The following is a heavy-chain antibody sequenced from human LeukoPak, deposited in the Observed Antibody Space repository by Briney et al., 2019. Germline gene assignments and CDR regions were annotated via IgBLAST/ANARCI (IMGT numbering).Heavy chain of an antibody. CDR3: ARDFGRGAFDI. CDR2: ISSSSSTI. J-gene: IGHJ3*02. Sequence: PGGSLRLSCAASGFTFSSYSMNWVRQAPGKGLEWVSYISSSSSTIYYADSVKGRFAISRDNAKNSLYLQMNSLRAEDTAVYYCARDFGRGAFDIWGQGTMVTVSS. CDR1: GFTFSSYS. D-gene: IGHD3-16*01. V-gene: IGHV3-48*01.